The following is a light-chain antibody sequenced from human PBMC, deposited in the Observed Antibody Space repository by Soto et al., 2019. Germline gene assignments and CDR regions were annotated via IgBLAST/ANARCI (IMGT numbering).Light chain of an antibody. CDR3: QQFGNSPWT. CDR2: GTS. Sequence: VLSHSPGIVSFSPLYRSTIWYSSSQSVLSSYFAWYQQKPGQPPRLLISGTSNRATGIPDRFSGSGSGTDFTLTISRLEPEDFAVYFCQQFGNSPWTFGQGTKVDI. CDR1: QSVLSSY. V-gene: IGKV3-20*01. J-gene: IGKJ1*01.